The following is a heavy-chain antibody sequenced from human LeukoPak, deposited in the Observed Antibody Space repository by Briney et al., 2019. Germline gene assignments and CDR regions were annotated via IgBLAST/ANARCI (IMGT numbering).Heavy chain of an antibody. CDR2: IIPNKGVT. CDR3: TRTSWRCCSGCCYSNMNFDY. V-gene: IGHV1-2*02. Sequence: ASVKVSSKAAAYTSSGTNTHTGFRAPGQGLEWLGWIIPNKGVTKSAQKFRDRVIMTTDTSLTTAYMEIINLSSDDKAVYYCTRTSWRCCSGCCYSNMNFDYWGQGTLVTVSS. J-gene: IGHJ4*02. D-gene: IGHD2-15*01. CDR1: AYTSSGTN.